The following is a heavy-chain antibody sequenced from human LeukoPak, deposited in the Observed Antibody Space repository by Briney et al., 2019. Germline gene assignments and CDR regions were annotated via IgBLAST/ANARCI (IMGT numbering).Heavy chain of an antibody. CDR1: GASINSYY. J-gene: IGHJ4*02. CDR3: ARHRSPSSLSYFDI. Sequence: MPSETLSLTCTVSGASINSYYWSWIRQPPGKGLEWIGYIYISETTKYNPSLRSRVSISIDTSKNQFSLRLSSMTAADTAVYYCARHRSPSSLSYFDIWGQGTLVIVSS. V-gene: IGHV4-4*09. D-gene: IGHD6-19*01. CDR2: IYISETT.